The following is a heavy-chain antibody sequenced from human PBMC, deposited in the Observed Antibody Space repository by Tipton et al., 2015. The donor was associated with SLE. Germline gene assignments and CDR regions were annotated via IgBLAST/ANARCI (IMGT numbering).Heavy chain of an antibody. CDR1: GGSISSYY. V-gene: IGHV4-59*08. CDR2: IYYSGST. J-gene: IGHJ4*02. Sequence: TLSLTCTVSGGSISSYYWSWIRQPPGKGLEWIGYIYYSGSTNYNPSLKSRVTISVDTSKNQFSMKLSSVTAADTAVYYCARVMAVTTSCYFDYWGQGTLVTVSS. CDR3: ARVMAVTTSCYFDY. D-gene: IGHD4-11*01.